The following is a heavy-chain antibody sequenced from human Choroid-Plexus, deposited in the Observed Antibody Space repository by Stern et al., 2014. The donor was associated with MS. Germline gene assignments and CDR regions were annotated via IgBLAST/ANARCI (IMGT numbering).Heavy chain of an antibody. CDR1: GFTFGSCA. V-gene: IGHV3-30*18. CDR3: AKDRHYLTYFFDH. CDR2: VSYDGSNK. J-gene: IGHJ5*02. D-gene: IGHD2/OR15-2a*01. Sequence: QVQLVQSGGGVVQPGRPLRLSCVASGFTFGSCAMHWVRQAPGKGLEWGGGVSYDGSNKYYADSVKGRFTISRDNSQNTLYMQMSSLRPEDTAVYYCAKDRHYLTYFFDHWGQGSLVTVSS.